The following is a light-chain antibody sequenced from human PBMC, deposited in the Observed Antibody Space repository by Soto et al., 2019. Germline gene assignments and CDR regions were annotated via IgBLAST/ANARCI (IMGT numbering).Light chain of an antibody. CDR1: QSISSW. Sequence: DIQITQSPATLSASVGDRVTITCRASQSISSWLAWYQQKPGKAPKLLIYDVSSLESGVPSRFSGSGSETEFTLTISSLQPDDFATYYCQQYNTFWTFGQGTKVDIK. V-gene: IGKV1-5*01. J-gene: IGKJ1*01. CDR2: DVS. CDR3: QQYNTFWT.